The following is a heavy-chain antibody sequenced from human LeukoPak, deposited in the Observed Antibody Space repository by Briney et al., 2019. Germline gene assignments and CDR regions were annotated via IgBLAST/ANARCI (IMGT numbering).Heavy chain of an antibody. CDR2: ISCSGDTT. J-gene: IGHJ4*02. V-gene: IGHV3-23*01. CDR1: RFTFSTYA. CDR3: AKSQRNDQQVVQRIDY. Sequence: QPGGSLRLSCTASRFTFSTYAMSWVRQAPGTGLEWVSSISCSGDTTYYTGSVKGRFTISRDNSKNALYLQMSSLRAEDTAVYYCAKSQRNDQQVVQRIDYWGQGTLVTVSS. D-gene: IGHD2-2*01.